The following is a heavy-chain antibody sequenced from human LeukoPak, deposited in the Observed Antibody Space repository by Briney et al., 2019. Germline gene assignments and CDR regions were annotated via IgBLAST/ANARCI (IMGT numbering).Heavy chain of an antibody. Sequence: ASVKVSCKASGYTFTSYGISWVRQAPGQGLEWMGWISAYNGNTNYAQKLQGRVTITADESTSTAYMELSSLRSEDTAVYYCARVAPIAAAGHKIKYFDYWGQGTLVTVSS. J-gene: IGHJ4*02. CDR2: ISAYNGNT. CDR3: ARVAPIAAAGHKIKYFDY. CDR1: GYTFTSYG. D-gene: IGHD6-13*01. V-gene: IGHV1-18*01.